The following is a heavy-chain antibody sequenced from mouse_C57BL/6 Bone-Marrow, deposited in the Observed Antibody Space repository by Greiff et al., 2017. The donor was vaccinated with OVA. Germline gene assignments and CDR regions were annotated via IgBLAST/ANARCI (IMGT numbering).Heavy chain of an antibody. Sequence: EVHLVESGGGLVKPGGSLKLSCAASGFTFSSYTMSWVRQTPEKRLEWVATISGGGGNTYYPDSVKGRFTISRDNAKNTLYLQMSSLRSEDTALYYCARLIYYDFSFDYWGQGTTLTVSS. V-gene: IGHV5-9*01. CDR3: ARLIYYDFSFDY. CDR1: GFTFSSYT. CDR2: ISGGGGNT. D-gene: IGHD2-4*01. J-gene: IGHJ2*01.